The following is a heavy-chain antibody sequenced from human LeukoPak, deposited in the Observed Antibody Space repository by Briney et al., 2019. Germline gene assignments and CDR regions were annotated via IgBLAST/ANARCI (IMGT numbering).Heavy chain of an antibody. Sequence: SETLSLTYAVYGGSFSGYYWSWIRQPPGKGLEWIGEINHSGSTNYNPSLKSRVTISVDTSKNQFSLKLSSVTAADTAVYYCARGVGPYSSCWYPGYGGRGTLVTVSS. CDR1: GGSFSGYY. CDR3: ARGVGPYSSCWYPGY. V-gene: IGHV4-34*01. D-gene: IGHD6-19*01. CDR2: INHSGST. J-gene: IGHJ4*02.